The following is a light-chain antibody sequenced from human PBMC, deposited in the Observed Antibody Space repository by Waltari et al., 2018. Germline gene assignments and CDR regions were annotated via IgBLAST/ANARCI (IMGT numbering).Light chain of an antibody. CDR1: QSISSW. J-gene: IGKJ1*01. CDR3: LQYSSSPRT. CDR2: KAS. Sequence: DIQMTQSPSSLSASVGDTVTITCRASQSISSWLAWYQQKPGKAPKLLIYKASSLQSGVPSRFSGSGSGTDFTLSISSLQPEDFAIYYCLQYSSSPRTFGQGTKVEIK. V-gene: IGKV1-12*01.